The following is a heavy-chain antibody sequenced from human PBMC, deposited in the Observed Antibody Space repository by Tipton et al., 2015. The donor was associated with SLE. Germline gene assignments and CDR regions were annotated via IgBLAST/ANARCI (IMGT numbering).Heavy chain of an antibody. V-gene: IGHV6-1*01. D-gene: IGHD2-2*02. CDR3: ARVFLYDGFQV. CDR1: GDSVSSNSAA. CDR2: TYYMSKWYN. J-gene: IGHJ1*01. Sequence: LRLSCAISGDSVSSNSAAWNWLRQSPSRGLEWLGRTYYMSKWYNDYAVSVKSRIIINPDTSKNQFSLQLTSVTPEDTAVYYCARVFLYDGFQVWGQGTLVTVSS.